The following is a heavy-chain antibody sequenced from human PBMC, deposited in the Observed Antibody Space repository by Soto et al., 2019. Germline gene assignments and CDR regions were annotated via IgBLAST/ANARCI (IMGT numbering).Heavy chain of an antibody. Sequence: GGSLRLSCTASGFTFGDYAVNWVRQAPGKGLEWVGFIRSKAYGGTPEYAASVKGRFTISRDDSKSIAYLQMNSLKTEDTAVFYCARSLLNGMDVWGRGTTVTVS. CDR2: IRSKAYGGTP. CDR1: GFTFGDYA. D-gene: IGHD2-15*01. V-gene: IGHV3-49*04. J-gene: IGHJ6*02. CDR3: ARSLLNGMDV.